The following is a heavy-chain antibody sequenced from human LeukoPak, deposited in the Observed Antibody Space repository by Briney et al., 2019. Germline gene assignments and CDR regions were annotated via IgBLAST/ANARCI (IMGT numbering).Heavy chain of an antibody. J-gene: IGHJ5*02. Sequence: GGSLRLSCAASGFSFSSSGMHWVRQAPGKGPEWVAFTRFDDRYKAYGDSVKGRFTIPRDNSKNTLYLQMDSLRSDDTAVYYCAKSSARITWFDPWGQGTLVTVSS. D-gene: IGHD5-24*01. CDR2: TRFDDRYK. CDR3: AKSSARITWFDP. V-gene: IGHV3-30*02. CDR1: GFSFSSSG.